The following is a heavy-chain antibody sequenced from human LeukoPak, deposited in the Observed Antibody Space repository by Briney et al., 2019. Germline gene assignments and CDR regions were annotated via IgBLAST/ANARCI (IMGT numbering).Heavy chain of an antibody. CDR2: ISWDGGST. CDR1: GFTFDDYT. D-gene: IGHD6-13*01. CDR3: AKHSSSWYPGYFDY. Sequence: GGSLRLSCAASGFTFDDYTMHWVRQAPGKGLEWVSLISWDGGSTYYADSVKGRFTISRDNSKNTLYLQMNSLRAEDTAVYYCAKHSSSWYPGYFDYWGQGTLVTVSS. J-gene: IGHJ4*02. V-gene: IGHV3-43*01.